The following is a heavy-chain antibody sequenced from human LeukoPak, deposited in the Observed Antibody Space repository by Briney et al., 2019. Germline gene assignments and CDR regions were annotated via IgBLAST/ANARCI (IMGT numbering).Heavy chain of an antibody. D-gene: IGHD3-10*01. Sequence: SETLSLTCAVYGGSFSGYYWSWIRQPPGKGLEWIGEINHSGSTNYNPSLKSRVTISVDTSKNQLSLKLSSVTAADTAVYYCATSHHYGSGSYYNYWFDPWGQGTLVTVSS. V-gene: IGHV4-34*01. CDR2: INHSGST. CDR1: GGSFSGYY. J-gene: IGHJ5*02. CDR3: ATSHHYGSGSYYNYWFDP.